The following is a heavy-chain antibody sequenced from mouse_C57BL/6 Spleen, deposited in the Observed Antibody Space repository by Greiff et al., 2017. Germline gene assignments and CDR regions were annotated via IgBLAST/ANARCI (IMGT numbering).Heavy chain of an antibody. J-gene: IGHJ1*03. Sequence: QVQLKESGAELARPGASVKLSCKASGYTFTSYGISWVKQRTGQGLEWIGEIYPRSGNTYYNEKFKGKATLTADKSSSTAYMELRSLTSEDSAVYFCATYGSSYGYFDVWGTGTTVTVSS. D-gene: IGHD1-1*01. V-gene: IGHV1-81*01. CDR3: ATYGSSYGYFDV. CDR2: IYPRSGNT. CDR1: GYTFTSYG.